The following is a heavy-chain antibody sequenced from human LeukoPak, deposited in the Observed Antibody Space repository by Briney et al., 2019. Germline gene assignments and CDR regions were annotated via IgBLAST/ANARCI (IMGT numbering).Heavy chain of an antibody. D-gene: IGHD6-6*01. J-gene: IGHJ4*02. CDR2: IYHSGST. CDR1: GYSISSGYY. Sequence: SETLSLTCAVSGYSISSGYYWDWIRQPPGKGLEWIGSIYHSGSTNYNPSLKSRVTISVDTSKNQFSLKLSSVTAADTAVYYCARLGSSSSEGFDYWGQGTLVTVSS. V-gene: IGHV4-38-2*01. CDR3: ARLGSSSSEGFDY.